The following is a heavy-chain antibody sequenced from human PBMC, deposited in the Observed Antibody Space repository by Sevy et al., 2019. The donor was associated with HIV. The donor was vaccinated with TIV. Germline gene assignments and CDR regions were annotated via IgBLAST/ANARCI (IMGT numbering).Heavy chain of an antibody. Sequence: GGSLRLSCAASGFTFSSYDMHWVRQATGKGLEWVSAIGTAGDTYYPGSVKGRMTSSRENGENSLYLQMNSMRAGETAVYDCARGARVKRLRFVEWSSDYYYYGMDVWGQGTTVTVSS. CDR2: IGTAGDT. CDR1: GFTFSSYD. D-gene: IGHD3-3*01. J-gene: IGHJ6*02. CDR3: ARGARVKRLRFVEWSSDYYYYGMDV. V-gene: IGHV3-13*01.